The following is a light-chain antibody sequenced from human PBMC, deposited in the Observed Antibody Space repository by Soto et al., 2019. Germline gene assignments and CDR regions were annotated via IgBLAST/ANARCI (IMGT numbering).Light chain of an antibody. J-gene: IGLJ2*01. CDR3: RSYTSSTSLF. CDR2: EVS. CDR1: SSDVGGYNY. Sequence: QSALTQPASVSGSPGQSITISCTGTSSDVGGYNYVSWYQQHPGKAPKLMIYEVSNRPSGVSNRFSGSKSGNTASLTISGPRAEEGADFYCRSYTSSTSLFFGGGPKRPVL. V-gene: IGLV2-14*01.